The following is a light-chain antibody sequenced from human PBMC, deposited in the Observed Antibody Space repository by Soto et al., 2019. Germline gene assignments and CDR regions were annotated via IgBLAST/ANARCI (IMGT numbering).Light chain of an antibody. Sequence: AIHMTQSPSSFSASTGETITITCRASQGISTNLAWYQQKPGKAPKVLIFDASTLQSGVPSRFSGSGSGTDFTLTISCLQSEDFASYYCQQYFSYPLTFGGGTNVEIK. CDR3: QQYFSYPLT. J-gene: IGKJ4*01. V-gene: IGKV1-8*01. CDR1: QGISTN. CDR2: DAS.